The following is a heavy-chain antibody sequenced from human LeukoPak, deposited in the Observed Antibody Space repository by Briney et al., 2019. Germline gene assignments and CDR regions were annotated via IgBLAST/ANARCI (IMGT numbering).Heavy chain of an antibody. V-gene: IGHV3-21*01. CDR3: ARDQGSGWWAY. Sequence: PGGSLRLSCAASGFTFRSYNFQWVRQAPGKGLEWVSFISSSSSSIYYADSVKGRSTISRDNAKNSLYLQMNSLRAEDTAVYYCARDQGSGWWAYWGQGTLVTVSS. CDR2: ISSSSSSI. J-gene: IGHJ4*02. D-gene: IGHD6-19*01. CDR1: GFTFRSYN.